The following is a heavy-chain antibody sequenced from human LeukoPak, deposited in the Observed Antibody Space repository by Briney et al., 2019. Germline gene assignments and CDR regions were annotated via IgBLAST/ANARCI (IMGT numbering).Heavy chain of an antibody. V-gene: IGHV1-69*01. CDR3: ARAEPAGIPAAMPLMWYYYYMDV. CDR1: GGTFSSYA. Sequence: SVKVSCKASGGTFSSYAISWVRQAPGQGLEWVGGIIPIFGTANYAQKFQGRVTITADESTSTAYMELSSLRSEDTAVYYCARAEPAGIPAAMPLMWYYYYMDVWGKGTTVTVPS. CDR2: IIPIFGTA. D-gene: IGHD2-2*01. J-gene: IGHJ6*03.